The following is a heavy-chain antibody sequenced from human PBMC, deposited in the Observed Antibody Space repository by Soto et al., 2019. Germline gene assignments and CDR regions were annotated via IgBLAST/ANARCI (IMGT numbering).Heavy chain of an antibody. CDR2: VYSGSAT. V-gene: IGHV3-53*02. Sequence: EVQLVETGGGLVQPGESLRLSCAASGFTVSGNSMSWVRQAPGKGLEWVSVVYSGSATYYSDSVKGRFTISRDNSKNALYLQMNSLRAEDTAVYYCAAYYALDVWGQGTTVTVSS. CDR3: AAYYALDV. J-gene: IGHJ6*02. CDR1: GFTVSGNS.